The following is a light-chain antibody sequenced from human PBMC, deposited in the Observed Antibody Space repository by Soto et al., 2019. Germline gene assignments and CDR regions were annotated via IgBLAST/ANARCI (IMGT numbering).Light chain of an antibody. Sequence: DIQMTQSPSSLSSSVGDIFTITCRASQSISSYLNWYQQKPGKAPKLLMYAASSLQSGVPTRFGGSGSGTDFTLTISSLQPEDFATYYCQQSYSTPLTFGGGTKVDIK. CDR2: AAS. V-gene: IGKV1-39*01. CDR3: QQSYSTPLT. CDR1: QSISSY. J-gene: IGKJ4*01.